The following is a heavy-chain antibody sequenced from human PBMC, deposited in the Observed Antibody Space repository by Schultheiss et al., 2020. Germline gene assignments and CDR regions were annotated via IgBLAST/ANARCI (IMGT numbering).Heavy chain of an antibody. CDR1: GGSISSYY. CDR2: FYYSGST. J-gene: IGHJ3*02. CDR3: ARGGRGSGSYVVAFDI. D-gene: IGHD1-26*01. V-gene: IGHV4-59*01. Sequence: SETLSLTCTVSGGSISSYYWNWVRQPPGKGLEWIGYFYYSGSTNYNPSLKSRVTISVDTSKNQFSLKLSSVTAADTAVYYCARGGRGSGSYVVAFDIWGLGTMVTVAS.